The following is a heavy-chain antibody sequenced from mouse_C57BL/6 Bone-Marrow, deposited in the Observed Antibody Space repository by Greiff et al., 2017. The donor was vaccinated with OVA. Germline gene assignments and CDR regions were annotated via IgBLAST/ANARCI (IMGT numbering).Heavy chain of an antibody. D-gene: IGHD1-1*01. J-gene: IGHJ1*03. CDR2: IYYSGTI. Sequence: DVKLQESGPGLVKPSQTVFLTCTVTGISITTGNYRWSWIRQFPGNKLEWIGYIYYSGTITYNPSLTSRTTITRDTPKNQFFLEMNSLTAEDTATYYCAREITTDWYFDVWGTGTTVTVSS. CDR1: GISITTGNYR. CDR3: AREITTDWYFDV. V-gene: IGHV3-5*01.